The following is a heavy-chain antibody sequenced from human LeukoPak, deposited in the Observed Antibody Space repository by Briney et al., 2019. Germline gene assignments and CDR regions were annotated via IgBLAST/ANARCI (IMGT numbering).Heavy chain of an antibody. CDR1: GGSISSSGYY. V-gene: IGHV4-31*03. Sequence: SQTLSLTCTVSGGSISSSGYYWSWIRQHPGKGLEWIGYIYYRGNTYYNPSLKRRVTISGDTSKNQFSLKLSSVTAADTAVYYCARAVESRWFDPWGQGTLVTVSS. D-gene: IGHD1-1*01. CDR2: IYYRGNT. CDR3: ARAVESRWFDP. J-gene: IGHJ5*02.